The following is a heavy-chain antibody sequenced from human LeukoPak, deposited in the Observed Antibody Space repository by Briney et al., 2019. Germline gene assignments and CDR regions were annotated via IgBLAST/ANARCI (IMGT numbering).Heavy chain of an antibody. D-gene: IGHD3-22*01. J-gene: IGHJ4*02. Sequence: PGRSLRLSCAASGFTFSSYGMHWVRQAPGKGLEWVAVIWYDGSNKYYADSVKGRFTISGDNSKNTLYLQMNSLRAEDTAVYYCARDPTYYDSSGYYPSYFDYWGQGTLVTVSS. CDR2: IWYDGSNK. CDR1: GFTFSSYG. V-gene: IGHV3-33*01. CDR3: ARDPTYYDSSGYYPSYFDY.